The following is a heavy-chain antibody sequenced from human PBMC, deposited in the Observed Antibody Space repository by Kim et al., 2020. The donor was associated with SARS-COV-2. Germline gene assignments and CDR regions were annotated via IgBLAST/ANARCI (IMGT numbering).Heavy chain of an antibody. Sequence: SETLSLTCTVSGGSISSSSYYWGWIRQPPGKGLEWIGSIYYSGSTYYNPSLKSRVTISVDTSKNQFSLKLSSVTAADTAVYYCALMYYGDYYYYGMDVWGYGTAATVS. J-gene: IGHJ6*02. CDR3: ALMYYGDYYYYGMDV. CDR2: IYYSGST. V-gene: IGHV4-39*01. CDR1: GGSISSSSYY. D-gene: IGHD4-17*01.